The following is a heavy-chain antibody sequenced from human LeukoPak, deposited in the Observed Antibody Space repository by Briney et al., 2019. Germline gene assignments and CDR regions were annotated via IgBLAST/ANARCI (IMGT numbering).Heavy chain of an antibody. CDR2: ISGKVYGETT. V-gene: IGHV3-49*03. Sequence: GSQRLSCIASGFTLGDSSVSWFRQAPGKGLEWVGFISGKVYGETTEYAASVKGRFTISRDDSKNIAYLQMNSLKTEDTAVYYCATEFYNYGYNFWGQGTLVTVSS. D-gene: IGHD5-18*01. CDR1: GFTLGDSS. CDR3: ATEFYNYGYNF. J-gene: IGHJ4*02.